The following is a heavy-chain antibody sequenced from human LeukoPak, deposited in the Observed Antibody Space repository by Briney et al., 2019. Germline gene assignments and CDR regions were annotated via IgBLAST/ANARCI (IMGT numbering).Heavy chain of an antibody. Sequence: PGGSLRLSCAASGFSFRSYSMKWVRQAPGKGLEWVSSISSGGNNIYYADSVKGRFTISRDNAKNSLYLQMNSLRAEDTAVYYCARETEGARWKWLVPPEYDAFDIWGQGTMVTVSS. V-gene: IGHV3-21*01. CDR3: ARETEGARWKWLVPPEYDAFDI. D-gene: IGHD6-19*01. J-gene: IGHJ3*02. CDR1: GFSFRSYS. CDR2: ISSGGNNI.